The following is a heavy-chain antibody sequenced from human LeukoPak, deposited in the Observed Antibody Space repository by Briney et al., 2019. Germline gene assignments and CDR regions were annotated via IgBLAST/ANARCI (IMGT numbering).Heavy chain of an antibody. CDR3: AGPNFYHMDV. V-gene: IGHV4-39*01. Sequence: SETLSLTCIVSGGSISSSSYYWGWIRQPPGKGLEWIGSIYYSGSTYYNPSLKSRVTMSVDTSKNQFSLKLTSVTAADAAVYYCAGPNFYHMDVWGEGTTVTVSS. J-gene: IGHJ6*03. CDR2: IYYSGST. CDR1: GGSISSSSYY.